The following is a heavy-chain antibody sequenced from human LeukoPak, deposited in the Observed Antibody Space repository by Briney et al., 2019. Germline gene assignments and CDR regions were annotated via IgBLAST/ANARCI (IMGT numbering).Heavy chain of an antibody. D-gene: IGHD5-18*01. V-gene: IGHV3-7*03. CDR3: AREGISRRGYSYGYSAGRYFDY. CDR2: IKEDGSER. J-gene: IGHJ4*02. CDR1: AFIFSGHW. Sequence: GGSLRLSCEGSAFIFSGHWMNWVRQTPGKGLEWVASIKEDGSERQYVDSVKGRFSISRDNTKGSLFLQLNSLRAEDTAVYYCAREGISRRGYSYGYSAGRYFDYWGQGTLVTVSS.